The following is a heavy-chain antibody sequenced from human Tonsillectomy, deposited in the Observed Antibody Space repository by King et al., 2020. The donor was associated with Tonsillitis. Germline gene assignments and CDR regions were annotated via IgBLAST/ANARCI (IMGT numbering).Heavy chain of an antibody. V-gene: IGHV3-74*01. CDR1: GFTFSRHW. Sequence: VQLVESGGGLVQPGGSLRLSCAVSGFTFSRHWMHWVRQAPGKGLVWVSRITSDGSSTTYADSVKGRFTISRDNAKNTMYLQMNSLRAEDTAVYYCARERYSSGWDAFDIWGQGTLVTVSS. J-gene: IGHJ3*02. CDR3: ARERYSSGWDAFDI. D-gene: IGHD6-19*01. CDR2: ITSDGSST.